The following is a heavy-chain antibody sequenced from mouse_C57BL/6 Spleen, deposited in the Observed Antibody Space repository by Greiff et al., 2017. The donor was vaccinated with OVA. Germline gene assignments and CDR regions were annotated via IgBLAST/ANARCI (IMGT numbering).Heavy chain of an antibody. V-gene: IGHV5-6*01. Sequence: EVKLMESGGDLVKPGGSLKLSCAASGFTFSSYGMSWVRQTPDKRLEWVATISSGGSYTYYPDSVQGRFTISRDNAKNTLYLQMSSLKSEDTAMYYCARQDYGSSYGGYFDYWGQGTTLTVSS. CDR1: GFTFSSYG. CDR3: ARQDYGSSYGGYFDY. CDR2: ISSGGSYT. D-gene: IGHD1-1*01. J-gene: IGHJ2*01.